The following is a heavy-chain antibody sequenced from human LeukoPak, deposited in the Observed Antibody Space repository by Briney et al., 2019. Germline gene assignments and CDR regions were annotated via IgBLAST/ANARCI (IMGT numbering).Heavy chain of an antibody. CDR3: AKDPYGDYPYNWFDP. CDR2: ISGSGGST. CDR1: GFTFSSYG. V-gene: IGHV3-23*01. J-gene: IGHJ5*02. D-gene: IGHD4-17*01. Sequence: GGSLRLSCAASGFTFSSYGMSWVRQAPGKGLEWVSAISGSGGSTYYADSVKGRFTISRDNSKNTLYLQMNSLRAEDTAVYYCAKDPYGDYPYNWFDPWGQGTLVTVSS.